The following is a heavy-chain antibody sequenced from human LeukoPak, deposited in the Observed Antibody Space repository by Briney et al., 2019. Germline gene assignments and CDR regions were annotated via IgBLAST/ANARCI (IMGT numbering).Heavy chain of an antibody. J-gene: IGHJ4*02. Sequence: AASVTVSCKASGYTFTDYYMHWVRQAPGQGIEWMGWINPNDGDTNYAQKFQGRVTMTRDTSISTAHMEVSRLRSDDTAVYYCARANFLYCSSSTCLFDYWGQGTLVTVSS. D-gene: IGHD2-2*01. V-gene: IGHV1-2*02. CDR2: INPNDGDT. CDR3: ARANFLYCSSSTCLFDY. CDR1: GYTFTDYY.